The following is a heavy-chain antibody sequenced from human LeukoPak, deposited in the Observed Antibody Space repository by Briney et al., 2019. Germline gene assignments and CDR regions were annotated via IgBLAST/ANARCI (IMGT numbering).Heavy chain of an antibody. D-gene: IGHD2-2*02. CDR3: ARDPVVVVPAAIGNYYYGMDV. V-gene: IGHV3-48*03. Sequence: PGGSLRLSCAASGFTFSSYEMNWVRQAPGKGLEWVSYIRSSGSTIYYADSVKGRFTISRDNAKNSLYLQMNSLRAEDTAVYYCARDPVVVVPAAIGNYYYGMDVWGKGTTVTVSS. J-gene: IGHJ6*04. CDR1: GFTFSSYE. CDR2: IRSSGSTI.